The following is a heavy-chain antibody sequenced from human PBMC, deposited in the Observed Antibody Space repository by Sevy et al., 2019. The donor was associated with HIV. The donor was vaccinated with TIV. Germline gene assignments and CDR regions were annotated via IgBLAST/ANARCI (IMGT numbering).Heavy chain of an antibody. CDR2: ISAYNCNT. Sequence: ASVKVSCKASGYTFTSYGISWVRQAPGQGLEWMGWISAYNCNTNYAQKLQGRVTMTTDTSTSTAYMELRSLRSDDTAVYYCARDEGVVVAATYFDYWGQGTLVTVSS. CDR3: ARDEGVVVAATYFDY. CDR1: GYTFTSYG. V-gene: IGHV1-18*01. D-gene: IGHD2-15*01. J-gene: IGHJ4*02.